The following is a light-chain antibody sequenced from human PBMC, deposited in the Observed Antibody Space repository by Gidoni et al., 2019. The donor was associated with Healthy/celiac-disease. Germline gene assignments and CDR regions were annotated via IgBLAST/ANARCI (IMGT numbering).Light chain of an antibody. CDR2: DAS. CDR1: QSVSSY. V-gene: IGKV3-11*01. CDR3: QQRSNWPKVWT. Sequence: EIVLTQSPATLSLSPGERATLSCRASQSVSSYLAWYQQKPGQAPRLLIYDASNRATGIPARFSGSGSGTDFTLTISSLEPEDFAVYHCQQRSNWPKVWTFGQGTKVEIK. J-gene: IGKJ1*01.